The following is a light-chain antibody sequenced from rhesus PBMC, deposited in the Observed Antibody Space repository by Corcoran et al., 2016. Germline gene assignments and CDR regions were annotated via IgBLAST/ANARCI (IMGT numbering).Light chain of an antibody. CDR2: KAY. CDR1: QGISSY. CDR3: QQYDSAPLT. J-gene: IGKJ3*01. V-gene: IGKV1-21*01. Sequence: DIQLTQSPSSLSASVGDRVTISCRASQGISSYLAWYQQKPGKAPQLLIYKAYSLQSGVPSRFSRSGAGTDVTLTISSLQPEDCATDYCQQYDSAPLTFGPGTKLDIK.